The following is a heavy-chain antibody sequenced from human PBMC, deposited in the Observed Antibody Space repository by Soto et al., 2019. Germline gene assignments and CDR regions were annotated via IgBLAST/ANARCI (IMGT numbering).Heavy chain of an antibody. D-gene: IGHD3-9*01. Sequence: SETLSLTCTASGGSISSYYWSWIRQPAGKGLEWIGRVYASGSTKYNPSLKSRVTMSVDTSKNHFSLKLTSVTAADTAVYYCARVATSYDVLTGYPNWFDPWGQGTLVTVSS. CDR1: GGSISSYY. CDR2: VYASGST. CDR3: ARVATSYDVLTGYPNWFDP. J-gene: IGHJ5*02. V-gene: IGHV4-4*07.